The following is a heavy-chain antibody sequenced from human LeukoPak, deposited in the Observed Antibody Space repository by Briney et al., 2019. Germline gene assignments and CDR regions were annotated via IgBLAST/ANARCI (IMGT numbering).Heavy chain of an antibody. CDR3: ARTSQYYDILTGYSWNYYYFDY. V-gene: IGHV3-66*01. Sequence: GGSLRLSCAASGFTVSSNYMSWVRQAPGKGLEWVSVIYSGGSTYYADSVKGRFTISRDNSKNTLYLQMNSLRAEDTAVYYCARTSQYYDILTGYSWNYYYFDYWGQGTLVTVSS. J-gene: IGHJ4*02. D-gene: IGHD3-9*01. CDR1: GFTVSSNY. CDR2: IYSGGST.